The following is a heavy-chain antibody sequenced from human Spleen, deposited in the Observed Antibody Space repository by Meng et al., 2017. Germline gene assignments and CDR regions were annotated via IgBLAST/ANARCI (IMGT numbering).Heavy chain of an antibody. CDR2: VIAGSGQT. CDR1: GYTFTTYT. CDR3: ARDPTGVGYFDY. Sequence: QVQLVQSGAEVKKPGASVRISCKASGYTFTTYTIQWARQAPGQRLEWMGWVIAGSGQTKYSQKLHGRVAITRDTSASTVYMDLSSLISEDTAVYYCARDPTGVGYFDYWGHGALVTVSS. V-gene: IGHV1-3*01. D-gene: IGHD3-22*01. J-gene: IGHJ4*01.